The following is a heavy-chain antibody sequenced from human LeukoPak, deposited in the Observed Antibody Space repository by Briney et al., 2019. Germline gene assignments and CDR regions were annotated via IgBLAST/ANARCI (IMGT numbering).Heavy chain of an antibody. Sequence: ASVKVSCKASGYTFTGYYMHWARQAPGQGLEWMGWINPNSGGTNYAQKFQGRVTMTRDMSISTAYMELSRLRSDDTAVYYCAREYSYGYDYWGQGTLVTVSS. CDR1: GYTFTGYY. J-gene: IGHJ4*02. CDR2: INPNSGGT. D-gene: IGHD5-18*01. CDR3: AREYSYGYDY. V-gene: IGHV1-2*02.